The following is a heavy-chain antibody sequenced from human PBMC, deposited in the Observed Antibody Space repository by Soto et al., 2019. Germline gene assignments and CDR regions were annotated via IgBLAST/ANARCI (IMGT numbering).Heavy chain of an antibody. V-gene: IGHV3-33*01. CDR3: ASDLVGASDSYGLDV. D-gene: IGHD1-26*01. J-gene: IGHJ6*04. CDR2: IWHDGNNK. Sequence: GGSLRLSCAASGFTFSNYGMHWVRQAPGKGLEWVAIIWHDGNNKYYADSVRGRFIISRDNSKNRLYLQMNSLRAEDTAVYYCASDLVGASDSYGLDVWGKGTPVTVSS. CDR1: GFTFSNYG.